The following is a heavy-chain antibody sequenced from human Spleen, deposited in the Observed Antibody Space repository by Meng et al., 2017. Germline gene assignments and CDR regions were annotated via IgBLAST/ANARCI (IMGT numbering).Heavy chain of an antibody. D-gene: IGHD3-10*01. CDR1: GFTFSSYG. J-gene: IGHJ4*02. Sequence: GGSLRLSCAASGFTFSSYGMHWVRQAPGKGLEWVAVIWYDGSNKYYADSVKGRFTISRDNSKNTLYLQMNSLRAEDTAVYYCARGTRDPLNTWRNYYYFDYWGQGTLVTVSS. CDR3: ARGTRDPLNTWRNYYYFDY. V-gene: IGHV3-33*01. CDR2: IWYDGSNK.